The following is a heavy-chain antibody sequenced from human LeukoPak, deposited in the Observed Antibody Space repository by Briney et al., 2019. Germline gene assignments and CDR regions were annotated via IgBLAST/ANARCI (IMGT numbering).Heavy chain of an antibody. CDR1: GYTFTSNG. Sequence: ASVKVSCKASGYTFTSNGISWVRQAPGQGLEWMGGIIPIFGTANYAQKFQGRVTITADESTSTAYMELSSLGSEDTAVYYCARANYYDSSGYPTPFDYWGPGTLVTVSS. CDR2: IIPIFGTA. CDR3: ARANYYDSSGYPTPFDY. D-gene: IGHD3-22*01. J-gene: IGHJ4*02. V-gene: IGHV1-69*13.